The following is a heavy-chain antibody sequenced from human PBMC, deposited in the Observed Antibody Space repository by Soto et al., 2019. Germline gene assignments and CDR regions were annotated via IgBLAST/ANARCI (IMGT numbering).Heavy chain of an antibody. CDR2: ISSSTRNI. V-gene: IGHV3-48*02. CDR1: GFTFSDYC. CDR3: ARCNYAFGDAFDI. Sequence: EVQLVESGGGLVQPGGSLRLSSAASGFTFSDYCMNWVRQAPGKGLEWVSYISSSTRNIYYADSVKGRFTISRDNAKNSLYLQMNSLRDEDTAVYYCARCNYAFGDAFDIWGQGTMVTVSS. J-gene: IGHJ3*02. D-gene: IGHD3-16*01.